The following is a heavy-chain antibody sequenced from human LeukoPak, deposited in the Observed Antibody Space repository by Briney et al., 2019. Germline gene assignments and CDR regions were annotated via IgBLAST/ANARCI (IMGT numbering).Heavy chain of an antibody. CDR1: GYTLTELS. CDR3: ATIDILTGYYHRQQGYFDY. CDR2: FDPEDGET. J-gene: IGHJ4*02. D-gene: IGHD3-9*01. V-gene: IGHV1-24*01. Sequence: ASVKVSCKVSGYTLTELSMHWVRQAPGKGLEWMGGFDPEDGETIYAQKFQGRVTMTEDTSTDTAYMELSSLRSEDTAVYYCATIDILTGYYHRQQGYFDYWGQGTLVTVSS.